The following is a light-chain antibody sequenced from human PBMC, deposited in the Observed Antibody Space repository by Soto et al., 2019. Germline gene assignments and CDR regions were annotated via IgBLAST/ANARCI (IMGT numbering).Light chain of an antibody. J-gene: IGKJ3*01. CDR1: QSVGNF. CDR3: QLRSNWPFIFT. Sequence: ETVLTQSPGTLSLSPGERATLSCRASQSVGNFLAWYQQKPGQAPRLLIYDATQRATGIPARFSGSGSGTDFTLTISSRDPEDFAVYYCQLRSNWPFIFTFGPGTKVDFK. CDR2: DAT. V-gene: IGKV3-11*01.